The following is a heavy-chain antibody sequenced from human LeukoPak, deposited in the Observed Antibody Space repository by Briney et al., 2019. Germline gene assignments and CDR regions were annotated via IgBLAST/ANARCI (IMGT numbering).Heavy chain of an antibody. J-gene: IGHJ3*02. V-gene: IGHV3-9*01. D-gene: IGHD3-22*01. CDR1: GFAFDDYA. CDR3: AKDTGYDSSGYATRHAFDI. CDR2: ISWNSGSI. Sequence: GRSLRLSCAASGFAFDDYAMHWVRQAPGKGLEWVSGISWNSGSIGYADSVKGRFTISRDNAKNSLYLQMNSLRAEDTALYYCAKDTGYDSSGYATRHAFDIWGQGTMVTVSS.